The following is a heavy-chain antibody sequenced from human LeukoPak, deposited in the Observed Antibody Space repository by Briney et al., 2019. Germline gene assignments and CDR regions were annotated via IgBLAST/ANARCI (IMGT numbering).Heavy chain of an antibody. CDR2: MNPNSGNT. D-gene: IGHD5-18*01. V-gene: IGHV1-8*03. Sequence: ASVKVSCKASGYTFTSYDINWVRQATGQGLEWMGWMNPNSGNTGYAQKFQGRVTITRNTSISTAYMELSSLRSEDTAVYYCARWGGYSYGSDYWGQGTLVAVSS. CDR1: GYTFTSYD. CDR3: ARWGGYSYGSDY. J-gene: IGHJ4*02.